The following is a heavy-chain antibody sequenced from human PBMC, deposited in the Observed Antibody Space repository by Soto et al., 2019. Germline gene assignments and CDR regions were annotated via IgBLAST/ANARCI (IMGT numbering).Heavy chain of an antibody. CDR2: IIPIFGSL. CDR1: GDTFGNRA. D-gene: IGHD6-13*01. Sequence: VKLSCEARGDTFGNRARCWVRQATGHGLDWMGGIIPIFGSLNYAQKFQGRVTITADESTNTTYMELIALRPEDTAVYFCARAGSNSAKYFYYGLDVWGRGTTVTVSS. V-gene: IGHV1-69*01. J-gene: IGHJ6*02. CDR3: ARAGSNSAKYFYYGLDV.